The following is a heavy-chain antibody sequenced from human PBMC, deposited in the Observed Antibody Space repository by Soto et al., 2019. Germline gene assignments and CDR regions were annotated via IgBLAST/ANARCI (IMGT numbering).Heavy chain of an antibody. Sequence: GGSLRLSCAASGFTFSSYAISWVRQAPGKGLEWVSGISGSGDSTYYADSVKGRFTISRDNSKNTLYLPMNSLRAEDTAVYYFAQGVPGIAVAGTGYFQHWGQGTLVTVSS. CDR2: ISGSGDST. J-gene: IGHJ1*01. CDR1: GFTFSSYA. D-gene: IGHD6-19*01. CDR3: AQGVPGIAVAGTGYFQH. V-gene: IGHV3-23*01.